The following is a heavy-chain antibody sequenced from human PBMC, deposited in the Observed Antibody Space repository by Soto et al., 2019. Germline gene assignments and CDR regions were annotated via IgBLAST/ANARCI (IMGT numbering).Heavy chain of an antibody. Sequence: PGGSLRLSCAASGFTFSRHWIHWVRQAPGKGLVWVSRTKTDGSSSFADSVKGRFTISRDNAKSTLYLQMNSLRAEDTAVYYCARDMRAVPWYGGVSSAFDIWGQGTVVTVSS. CDR1: GFTFSRHW. CDR3: ARDMRAVPWYGGVSSAFDI. J-gene: IGHJ3*02. D-gene: IGHD3-10*01. V-gene: IGHV3-74*01. CDR2: TKTDGSS.